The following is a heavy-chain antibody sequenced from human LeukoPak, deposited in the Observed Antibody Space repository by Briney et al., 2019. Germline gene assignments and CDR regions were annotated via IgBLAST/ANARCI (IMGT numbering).Heavy chain of an antibody. Sequence: RTGGSLRLSCAASGFTVSSNYMSWVRQAPGKGLEWVSVIYSGGSTYYADSVKGRFTISRDNSKNTLFLQMNSLRAEDTAVYYCAKDSAKKYDDYWGQGTLITVSS. CDR3: AKDSAKKYDDY. J-gene: IGHJ4*02. V-gene: IGHV3-53*01. CDR2: IYSGGST. CDR1: GFTVSSNY. D-gene: IGHD2/OR15-2a*01.